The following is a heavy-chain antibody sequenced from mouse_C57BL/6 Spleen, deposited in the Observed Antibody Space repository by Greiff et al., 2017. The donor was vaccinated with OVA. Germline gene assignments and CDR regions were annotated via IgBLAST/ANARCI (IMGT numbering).Heavy chain of an antibody. D-gene: IGHD1-2*01. J-gene: IGHJ2*01. V-gene: IGHV1-15*01. CDR2: IDPETGGT. CDR1: GYTFTDYE. CDR3: TRSGGSRLDYFDY. Sequence: VQLQQSGAELVRPGASVTLSCKASGYTFTDYEMHWVKQTPVHGLEWIGAIDPETGGTAYNQKFKGKAILTADKSSSTAYMELRSLTSEDSAVYYCTRSGGSRLDYFDYWGQGTTLTVSS.